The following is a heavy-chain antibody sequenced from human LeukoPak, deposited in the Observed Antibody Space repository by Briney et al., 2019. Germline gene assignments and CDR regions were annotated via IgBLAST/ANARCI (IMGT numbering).Heavy chain of an antibody. CDR1: GFTFSSYN. Sequence: PGGSLRLSCAASGFTFSSYNMNWVRQAPGKGLEWVSSIYSSSSYIYYADSVKGRFTISRDNAKNSLYLQMSSLRAEDTAVYYCARRGPKYYMDVWGKGTTVTVSS. J-gene: IGHJ6*03. CDR2: IYSSSSYI. V-gene: IGHV3-21*01. D-gene: IGHD3/OR15-3a*01. CDR3: ARRGPKYYMDV.